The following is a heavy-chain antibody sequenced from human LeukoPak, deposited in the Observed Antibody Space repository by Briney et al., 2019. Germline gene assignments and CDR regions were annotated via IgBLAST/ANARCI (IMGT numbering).Heavy chain of an antibody. Sequence: GGSLRLSCAASGFIFRSHGMNWVRQAPGKGLEWVSGISPSGDITYYADSVRGRFTISRDNSRNTLYLQMNSLRAEDTAIYYCAKNGDRGAYCSGGTCYPYYYYYMDVWGKGTTVTISS. CDR3: AKNGDRGAYCSGGTCYPYYYYYMDV. J-gene: IGHJ6*03. V-gene: IGHV3-23*01. CDR1: GFIFRSHG. D-gene: IGHD2-15*01. CDR2: ISPSGDIT.